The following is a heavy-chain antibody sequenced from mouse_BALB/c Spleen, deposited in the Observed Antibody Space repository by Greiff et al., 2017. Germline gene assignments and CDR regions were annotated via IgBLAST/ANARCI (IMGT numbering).Heavy chain of an antibody. CDR2: IWSDGST. D-gene: IGHD3-1*01. J-gene: IGHJ2*01. CDR3: ARHGGSSGPFDY. Sequence: VKVVESGPDLVAPSQSLSITCTVSGFSLTSYGVHWVRQPPGKGLEWLVVIWSDGSTTYNSALKSRLSISKDNSKSQVFLKMNSLQTDDTAMYYCARHGGSSGPFDYWGQGTTLTVSS. CDR1: GFSLTSYG. V-gene: IGHV2-6-2*01.